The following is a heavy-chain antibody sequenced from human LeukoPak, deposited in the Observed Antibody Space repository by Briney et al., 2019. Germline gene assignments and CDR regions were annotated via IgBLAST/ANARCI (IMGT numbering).Heavy chain of an antibody. CDR3: ARAGYGDSDFDY. Sequence: PSETLSLTCTVSGGSISSNSFYWGWIRQPPGKGLEWIGSIYYSGSTYYNPSLKSRVTISVDTSKNQFSLKLNSVTAADTAVYYCARAGYGDSDFDYWGQGTLVTVSS. CDR2: IYYSGST. CDR1: GGSISSNSFY. D-gene: IGHD4-17*01. V-gene: IGHV4-39*01. J-gene: IGHJ4*02.